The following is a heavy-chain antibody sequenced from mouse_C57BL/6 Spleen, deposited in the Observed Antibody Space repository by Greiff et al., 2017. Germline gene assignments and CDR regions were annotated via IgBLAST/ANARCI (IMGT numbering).Heavy chain of an antibody. Sequence: VQLKQSGPELVKPGASVKISCKASGYTFTDYYMNWVKQSHGKSLEWIGDINPNNGGTSYNQKFKGKATLTVDKSSSTAYMELRSLTSEDSAVYYCARGAYYSNYGVFFDYWGQGTTLTVSS. CDR1: GYTFTDYY. CDR2: INPNNGGT. V-gene: IGHV1-26*01. D-gene: IGHD2-5*01. CDR3: ARGAYYSNYGVFFDY. J-gene: IGHJ2*01.